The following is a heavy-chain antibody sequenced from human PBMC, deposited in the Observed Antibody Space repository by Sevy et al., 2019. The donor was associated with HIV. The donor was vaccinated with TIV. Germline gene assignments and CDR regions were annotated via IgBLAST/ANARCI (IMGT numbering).Heavy chain of an antibody. CDR3: AREWFGVPGAFDI. D-gene: IGHD3-10*01. Sequence: GGSLRLSCAASGFTFSTYGMNWVRQAPGKGLEWVSSITTSSRYIYYADSMKGRFTISRDNAKNSLFLQMNSLRVEDTAVYYCAREWFGVPGAFDIWGQGTMVTVS. CDR1: GFTFSTYG. V-gene: IGHV3-21*01. CDR2: ITTSSRYI. J-gene: IGHJ3*02.